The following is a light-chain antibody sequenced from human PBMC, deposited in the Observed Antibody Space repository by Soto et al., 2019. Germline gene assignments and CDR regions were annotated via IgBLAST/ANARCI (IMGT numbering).Light chain of an antibody. CDR2: GAS. J-gene: IGKJ4*01. Sequence: EIVLTQSPDVLSVSPGERASLSCRASQSVGASLAWYQQKPGQAPRLLIYGASNRATGIPDRFSGSGSGAGFTLTISRLEPEDFAVYYCQQYDNSFTFGGGTKVDIK. V-gene: IGKV3-20*01. CDR1: QSVGAS. CDR3: QQYDNSFT.